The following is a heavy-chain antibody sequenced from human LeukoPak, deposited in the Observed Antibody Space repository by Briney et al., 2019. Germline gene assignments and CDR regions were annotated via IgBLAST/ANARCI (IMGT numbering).Heavy chain of an antibody. Sequence: SETLFLTCTVSGGSISSSSYYWGWLRQPPGKGLEWIGSIYYSGSTYYNPSLKSRFTISVDTSKNQFSLKLSSVTAADTAVYYCARRLAVAGTVVDYGMDVWGQGTTVTVSS. D-gene: IGHD6-19*01. V-gene: IGHV4-39*01. CDR3: ARRLAVAGTVVDYGMDV. J-gene: IGHJ6*02. CDR1: GGSISSSSYY. CDR2: IYYSGST.